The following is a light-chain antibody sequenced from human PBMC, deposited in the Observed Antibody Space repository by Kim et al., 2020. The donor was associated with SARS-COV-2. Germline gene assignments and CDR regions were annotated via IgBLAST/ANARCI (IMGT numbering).Light chain of an antibody. CDR2: PAS. Sequence: ASVGDRVTITCRASQGINNYLAWYQQTPGKVPKLLIYPASTLQSGVPSRFGGSGSGTDFTLTINSLQPEDVATYYCQQTSRAPRTFGQGTKVDIK. CDR1: QGINNY. V-gene: IGKV1-27*01. CDR3: QQTSRAPRT. J-gene: IGKJ1*01.